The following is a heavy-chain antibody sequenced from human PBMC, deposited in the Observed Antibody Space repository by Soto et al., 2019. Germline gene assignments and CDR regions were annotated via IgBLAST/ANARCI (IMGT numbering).Heavy chain of an antibody. Sequence: PGGSLRLSCAASGFTFSSYNMNWVRQAPGKGLEWVSSISSSSSYIYYADSVKGRFTISRDNAKNSLYLQMNSLRAEDTAVYYCAKIVGDIVLVPAAMGPYYYYGMDVWDQGTTVTVSS. J-gene: IGHJ6*02. D-gene: IGHD2-2*01. CDR1: GFTFSSYN. CDR2: ISSSSSYI. CDR3: AKIVGDIVLVPAAMGPYYYYGMDV. V-gene: IGHV3-21*01.